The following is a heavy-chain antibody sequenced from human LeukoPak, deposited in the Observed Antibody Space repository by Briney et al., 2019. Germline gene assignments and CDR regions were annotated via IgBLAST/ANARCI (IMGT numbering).Heavy chain of an antibody. V-gene: IGHV1-46*01. J-gene: IGHJ4*02. D-gene: IGHD3-3*01. Sequence: ASVNVSCKASGYIFTSYYMHWVRQAPGQGLEWMGIINPSGGSTSYAHKFQGRVTMTRDTSTSTVYMELSSLRSEDTAVYYCARDRDDFWSGYYFDYWGQGTLVTVSS. CDR3: ARDRDDFWSGYYFDY. CDR1: GYIFTSYY. CDR2: INPSGGST.